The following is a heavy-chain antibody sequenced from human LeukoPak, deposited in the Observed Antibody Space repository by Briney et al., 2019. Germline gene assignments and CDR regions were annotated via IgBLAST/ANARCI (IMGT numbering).Heavy chain of an antibody. D-gene: IGHD4-17*01. J-gene: IGHJ6*02. Sequence: SETLSLTCAVYGGSFSGYYWSWIRQPPGKGLEWIGEINHSGSTNYNPSLKSRVTISVDTSKNQFSLKLSSVTAADTAVYYCARGTTVTTARGYYGMDVWGQGTTVTVSS. CDR3: ARGTTVTTARGYYGMDV. V-gene: IGHV4-34*01. CDR2: INHSGST. CDR1: GGSFSGYY.